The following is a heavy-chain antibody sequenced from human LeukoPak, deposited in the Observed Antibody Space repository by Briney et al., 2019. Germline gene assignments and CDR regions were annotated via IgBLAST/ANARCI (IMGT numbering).Heavy chain of an antibody. CDR3: AKGTSPPGIVGALGDY. Sequence: GGSLRLSCAASGFTFSSYGMHWVRQAPGKGLEWVAFIRYDGGNKYYADSVKGRFTISRDNSKNTLYLQMNSLRAEDTAVYYCAKGTSPPGIVGALGDYWGQGTLVTVSS. J-gene: IGHJ4*02. CDR1: GFTFSSYG. CDR2: IRYDGGNK. V-gene: IGHV3-30*02. D-gene: IGHD1-26*01.